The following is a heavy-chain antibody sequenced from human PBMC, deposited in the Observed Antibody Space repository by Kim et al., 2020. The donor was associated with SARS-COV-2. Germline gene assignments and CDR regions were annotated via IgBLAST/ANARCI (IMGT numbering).Heavy chain of an antibody. Sequence: GGSLRLSCAASGFTFSSYDMHWVRQATGKGLEWVSAIGTAGDTYYPVSAEGRCTISRENAKNSLYLQMNSRRAGDTAADYCARGSAYYDILSGYHYYFD. CDR1: GFTFSSYD. V-gene: IGHV3-13*01. D-gene: IGHD3-9*01. CDR3: ARGSAYYDILSGYHYYFD. J-gene: IGHJ4*01. CDR2: IGTAGDT.